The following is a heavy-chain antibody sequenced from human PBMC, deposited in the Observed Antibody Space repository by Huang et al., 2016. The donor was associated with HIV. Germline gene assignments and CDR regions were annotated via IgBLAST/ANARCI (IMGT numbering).Heavy chain of an antibody. J-gene: IGHJ6*02. V-gene: IGHV1-69*01. Sequence: QVQLVQSGAEVKKPGSSVKVSCKASGGTFSNHGFSWVRQAPGHGLEGMGGIIPVFGTQYYTPKFQGRVTITADESTSTVYMELSSLTPDDTAEYYCARVRGYSGSYYGMDVWGQGTTVTVSS. CDR1: GGTFSNHG. CDR2: IIPVFGTQ. D-gene: IGHD1-26*01. CDR3: ARVRGYSGSYYGMDV.